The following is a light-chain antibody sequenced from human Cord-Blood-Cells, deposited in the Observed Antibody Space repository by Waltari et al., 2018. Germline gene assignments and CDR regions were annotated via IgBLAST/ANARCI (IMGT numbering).Light chain of an antibody. V-gene: IGLV2-23*01. CDR3: CSYAGSSTWV. CDR1: SSDVGSYNL. J-gene: IGLJ3*02. Sequence: QSALTQPASVSGSPGQSITISCTGTSSDVGSYNLVSWYQQHPGKAPKLMIYEGSKGPSGVSNRCSGSKSGNTAFLTISGLQAEDEADYYCCSYAGSSTWVFGGGTKLTVL. CDR2: EGS.